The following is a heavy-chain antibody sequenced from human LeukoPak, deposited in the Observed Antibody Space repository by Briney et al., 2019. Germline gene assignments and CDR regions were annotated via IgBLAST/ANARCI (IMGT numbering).Heavy chain of an antibody. CDR3: ASSLTGDSRGFDAFDI. V-gene: IGHV3-74*01. CDR1: GFTFSRYW. D-gene: IGHD3-22*01. CDR2: VNRDGSST. J-gene: IGHJ3*02. Sequence: PGGSLRLSCAASGFTFSRYWMQWVRQAPGKGLVWVSRVNRDGSSTDYADSVKGRFTISRDNAKNTLYLQMNSLRAEDTAVYYCASSLTGDSRGFDAFDIWGQGTTVTVSS.